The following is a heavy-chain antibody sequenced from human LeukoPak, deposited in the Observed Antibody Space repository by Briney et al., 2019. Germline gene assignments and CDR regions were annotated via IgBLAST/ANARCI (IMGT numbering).Heavy chain of an antibody. J-gene: IGHJ4*02. Sequence: GGSLRLSCAASGFTFSSYAMSWVRQAPGKGREWVSAISGSGGSTYHADSVKGRFTISRDNSKNTLYLQMNSLRAEDTAVYYCAKVPDYYDSSGYAYYFDYWGQGTLVTVSS. CDR1: GFTFSSYA. V-gene: IGHV3-23*01. D-gene: IGHD3-22*01. CDR3: AKVPDYYDSSGYAYYFDY. CDR2: ISGSGGST.